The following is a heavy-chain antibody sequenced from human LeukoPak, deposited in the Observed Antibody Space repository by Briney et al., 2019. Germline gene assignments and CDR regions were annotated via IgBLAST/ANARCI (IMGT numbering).Heavy chain of an antibody. J-gene: IGHJ4*02. V-gene: IGHV3-23*01. CDR1: GFTFSSYA. D-gene: IGHD3-16*01. Sequence: GGSLRLSCAASGFTFSSYAMSWVRQAPGKGLEWVSAISGSGGSTYYADSVKGRFTISRDNSKNTLYLQMNSLRVEDTAVYYCARGITVGGPTYCDSWGQGTLVTVSS. CDR2: ISGSGGST. CDR3: ARGITVGGPTYCDS.